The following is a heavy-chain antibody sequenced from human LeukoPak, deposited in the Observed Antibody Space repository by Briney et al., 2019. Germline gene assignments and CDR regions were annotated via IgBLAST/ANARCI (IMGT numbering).Heavy chain of an antibody. Sequence: SETLSLTCAVSGGSISSSDWWSWVRQPPGKGLEWIGYIYYSGSTNYNPSLKSRVTISVDTSKNQFSLKLSSVTAADTAVYYCARGVRDILTGYYKGHFDYWGQGTLVTVSS. CDR2: IYYSGST. CDR1: GGSISSSDW. D-gene: IGHD3-9*01. J-gene: IGHJ4*02. V-gene: IGHV4-4*02. CDR3: ARGVRDILTGYYKGHFDY.